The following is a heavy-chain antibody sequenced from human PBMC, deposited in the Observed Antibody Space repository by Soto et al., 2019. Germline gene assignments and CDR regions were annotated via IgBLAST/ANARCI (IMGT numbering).Heavy chain of an antibody. CDR1: GGSISSSSYY. CDR3: ASRYDFWSGYGYGMEV. V-gene: IGHV4-39*01. CDR2: IYYSGST. D-gene: IGHD3-3*01. Sequence: SETLSLTCTVSGGSISSSSYYWGWILHPPGKGLEWIGSIYYSGSTYYNPSLKSRVTISVDTSKNHFSLKLSSVTAADTAVYYCASRYDFWSGYGYGMEVWGQGNPVTVSS. J-gene: IGHJ6*02.